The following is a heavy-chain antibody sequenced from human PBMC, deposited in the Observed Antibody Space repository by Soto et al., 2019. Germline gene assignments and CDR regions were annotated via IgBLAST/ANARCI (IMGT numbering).Heavy chain of an antibody. Sequence: GGSLRLSCAASGFTFSSYSMNWVRQAPGKGLEWVSYISSSSSTIYYADSVKGRFTISRDNAKNSLYLQMNSLRDEDTAVYYCARQAADYDFWGGRIIGWGYWGQGTLVTVSS. CDR3: ARQAADYDFWGGRIIGWGY. J-gene: IGHJ4*02. CDR1: GFTFSSYS. CDR2: ISSSSSTI. V-gene: IGHV3-48*02. D-gene: IGHD3-3*01.